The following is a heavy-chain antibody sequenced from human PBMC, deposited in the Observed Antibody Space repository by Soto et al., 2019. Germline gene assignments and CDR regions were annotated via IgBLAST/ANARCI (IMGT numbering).Heavy chain of an antibody. CDR2: IYAAGGSK. CDR3: AKDLMRGDWYEDPDY. CDR1: GFIISNYS. D-gene: IGHD2-21*01. V-gene: IGHV3-23*01. Sequence: GSLRLSFAASGFIISNYSLFWFRQAPGKGLEWVSTIYAAGGSKYYAGSVKRRSTISRDNSRDTLFLQMDSLRVEDTAIYFCAKDLMRGDWYEDPDYWGQGTLVTVSS. J-gene: IGHJ4*02.